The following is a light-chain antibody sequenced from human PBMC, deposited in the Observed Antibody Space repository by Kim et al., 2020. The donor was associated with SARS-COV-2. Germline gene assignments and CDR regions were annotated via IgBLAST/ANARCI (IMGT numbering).Light chain of an antibody. CDR2: DAS. V-gene: IGKV3-20*01. J-gene: IGKJ1*01. CDR3: QQYGSSKT. Sequence: EIVLTQSPGTLSLSPGERATLSCRASQSVSNNFLAWYQQKFGQAPRLLIYDASSRATGIPDRFSGSGSGTDFTLTISRLEPEDFAVYYCQQYGSSKTFGQGTKVDIK. CDR1: QSVSNNF.